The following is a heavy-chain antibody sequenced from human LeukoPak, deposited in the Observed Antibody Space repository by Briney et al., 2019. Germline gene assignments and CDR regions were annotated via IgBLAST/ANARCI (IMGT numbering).Heavy chain of an antibody. CDR2: IYTSGST. CDR1: GGSISSYY. CDR3: AGDPGPYCGGDCSFDY. Sequence: SETLSLTCTVSGGSISSYYWSWIRQPAGKGLEWIGRIYTSGSTNYNPSLKSRVTMSVDTSKNQFSLKLSSVTAADTAVYYCAGDPGPYCGGDCSFDYWGQGTLVTVSS. J-gene: IGHJ4*02. V-gene: IGHV4-4*07. D-gene: IGHD2-21*02.